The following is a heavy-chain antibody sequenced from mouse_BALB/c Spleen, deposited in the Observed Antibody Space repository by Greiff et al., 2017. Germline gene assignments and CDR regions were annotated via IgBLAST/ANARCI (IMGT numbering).Heavy chain of an antibody. D-gene: IGHD2-4*01. CDR3: ARELDYEGYYYAMDY. Sequence: VQGVESGPGLVAPSQSLSITCTVSGFSLTSYGVHWVRQPPGKGLEWLGVIWAGGSTNYNSALMSRLSISKDNSKSQVFLNMNSLQTDDTAMYYCARELDYEGYYYAMDYWGQGTSVTVSA. CDR2: IWAGGST. V-gene: IGHV2-9*02. CDR1: GFSLTSYG. J-gene: IGHJ4*01.